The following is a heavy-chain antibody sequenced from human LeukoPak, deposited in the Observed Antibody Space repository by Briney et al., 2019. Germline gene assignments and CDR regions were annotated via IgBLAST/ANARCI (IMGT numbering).Heavy chain of an antibody. Sequence: PSETLSLTCAVSGYSISGSNWWGWIRQPPGKGLEWIGYIYYRGNTNYNPSLKSRVTMSVDTSKNQFSLKLSSVTALDTAVYYCARSSGLSWYFDLWGRGTLVTVSS. CDR1: GYSISGSNW. CDR3: ARSSGLSWYFDL. D-gene: IGHD6-25*01. J-gene: IGHJ2*01. CDR2: IYYRGNT. V-gene: IGHV4-28*06.